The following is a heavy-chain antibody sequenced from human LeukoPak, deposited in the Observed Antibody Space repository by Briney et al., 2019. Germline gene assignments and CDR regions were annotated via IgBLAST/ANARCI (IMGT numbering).Heavy chain of an antibody. V-gene: IGHV3-73*01. Sequence: GGSLQLSCAASGFTFSGSAMHWVRQASGKGLEWVGRIRSKANSYATAYAASVKGRFTISRDDSKNTAYLQMNSLKTEDTAVYYCTRHGEWELPAFDIWGQGTMVTVSS. D-gene: IGHD1-26*01. CDR2: IRSKANSYAT. J-gene: IGHJ3*02. CDR1: GFTFSGSA. CDR3: TRHGEWELPAFDI.